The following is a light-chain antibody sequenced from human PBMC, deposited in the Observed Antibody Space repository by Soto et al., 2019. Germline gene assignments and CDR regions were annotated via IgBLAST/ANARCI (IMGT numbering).Light chain of an antibody. Sequence: ERVLTQAPGTLSLCPGERAALSCRVSQSVGSNLLAWYQQKRGQAPRLLIYGASNRATGIPDRFSGSGSRTDFTLTISRLEPEDLAVYSCQQYTTSPRTFGQGTMVDIK. J-gene: IGKJ1*01. CDR3: QQYTTSPRT. CDR1: QSVGSNL. CDR2: GAS. V-gene: IGKV3-20*01.